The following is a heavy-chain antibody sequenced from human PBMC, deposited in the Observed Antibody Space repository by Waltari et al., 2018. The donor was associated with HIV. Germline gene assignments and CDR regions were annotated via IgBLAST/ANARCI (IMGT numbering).Heavy chain of an antibody. Sequence: VQLVQSGAEVKKPGSSVRVSCKASGDTLSNYAVSWVRQAPGQGLEWMGRVIPGFGHAMNTRNSKGRVTINADKSTNSAYMELGGLRSEDTALYFCTLGRIDDIRSGRENLGGFDPWGPGTLVTVSS. D-gene: IGHD3-3*01. CDR3: TLGRIDDIRSGRENLGGFDP. CDR1: GDTLSNYA. CDR2: VIPGFGHA. J-gene: IGHJ5*02. V-gene: IGHV1-69*04.